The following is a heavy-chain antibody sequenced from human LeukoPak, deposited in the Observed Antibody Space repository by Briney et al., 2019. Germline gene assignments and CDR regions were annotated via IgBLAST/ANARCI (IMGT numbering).Heavy chain of an antibody. CDR1: GFTFSSYG. Sequence: GGSLRLSCTASGFTFSSYGMHWVRQAPGKGLEWVAVISYDGSNKYYADSVKGRLTISRDNSNNTLYVQINVLRVGDTAMYYCARDKRLQGAFDIRGQGTFVTVSS. CDR2: ISYDGSNK. CDR3: ARDKRLQGAFDI. V-gene: IGHV3-30*19. J-gene: IGHJ3*02.